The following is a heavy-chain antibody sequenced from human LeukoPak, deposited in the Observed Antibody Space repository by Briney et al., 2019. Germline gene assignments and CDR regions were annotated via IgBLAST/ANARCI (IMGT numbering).Heavy chain of an antibody. D-gene: IGHD2-2*01. CDR1: GFTLSTYW. J-gene: IGHJ4*02. V-gene: IGHV3-7*01. Sequence: PGGSLRLSCAVSGFTLSTYWMSWVRQAPGKGLEWAANINQDASAKYYVDSVKGRFTISRDNAKNSLYLQMNSLRAEDTGVYYCGTSSAAPANMWGQGTLVTVSS. CDR3: GTSSAAPANM. CDR2: INQDASAK.